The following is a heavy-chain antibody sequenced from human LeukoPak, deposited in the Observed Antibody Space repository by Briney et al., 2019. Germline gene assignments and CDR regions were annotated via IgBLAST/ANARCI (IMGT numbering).Heavy chain of an antibody. CDR3: ARPMGTLEPGDYYYMDV. D-gene: IGHD1-1*01. CDR1: GGSISSSSYY. V-gene: IGHV4-39*01. Sequence: SETLSLTCTVSGGSISSSSYYWGWIRQPPGKGLEWIGSIYYSGSTYYNPSLKSRVTISVDTSKNQFSLKLSSVTAADTAVYYCARPMGTLEPGDYYYMDVWGKGTTVTVSS. CDR2: IYYSGST. J-gene: IGHJ6*03.